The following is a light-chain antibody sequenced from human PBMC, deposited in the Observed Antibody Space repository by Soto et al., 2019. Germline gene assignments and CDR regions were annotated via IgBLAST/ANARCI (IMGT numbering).Light chain of an antibody. Sequence: IQVTQSPSSVSASVGDRVTITCRASQPISSWLAWYQQKPGQPPNLLIYSASTLRSGVPSRFSGSESGTLFTLTITNLQPEDFATYYCQQASSCPLTFGGGTQVDIK. J-gene: IGKJ4*01. CDR1: QPISSW. CDR2: SAS. V-gene: IGKV1-12*01. CDR3: QQASSCPLT.